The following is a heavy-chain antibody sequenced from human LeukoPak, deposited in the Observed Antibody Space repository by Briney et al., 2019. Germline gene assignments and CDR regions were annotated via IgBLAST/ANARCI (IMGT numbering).Heavy chain of an antibody. Sequence: GASVKVSCKASGYTFTSYYMHWVRQAPGQGLEWMGIINPSGGSTSYAQKFQGRVTMTRDTSTSTVYMELSSLRSEDTAVYYCVRDRSLTTVTTPDRAFDIWGQGTMVTVSS. V-gene: IGHV1-46*03. CDR2: INPSGGST. J-gene: IGHJ3*02. CDR3: VRDRSLTTVTTPDRAFDI. CDR1: GYTFTSYY. D-gene: IGHD4-17*01.